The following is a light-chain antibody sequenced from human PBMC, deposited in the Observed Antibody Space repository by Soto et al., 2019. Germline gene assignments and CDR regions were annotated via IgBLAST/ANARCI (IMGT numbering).Light chain of an antibody. CDR2: WAS. CDR3: QQYYNTSPYT. Sequence: DIVMTQSLDSLAVSLGERATINCKSSQSVLYSSNNKNYLAWYQQKPGQPPKLLIYWASTRESGVPDRFSGSGSGTDFTLTISSLQAEDVAVYYCQQYYNTSPYTFGQGTKLEIK. CDR1: QSVLYSSNNKNY. J-gene: IGKJ2*01. V-gene: IGKV4-1*01.